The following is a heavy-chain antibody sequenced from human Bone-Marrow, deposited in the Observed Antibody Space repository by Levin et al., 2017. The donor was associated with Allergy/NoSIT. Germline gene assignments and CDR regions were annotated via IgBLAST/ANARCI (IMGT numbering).Heavy chain of an antibody. CDR2: IWNDGSFE. CDR3: ARDVYIGSANYFDC. Sequence: GESLKISCVASGFTFNLYGMHWIRQAPGKRLEWVAVIWNDGSFEEYAESVKGRFTISRDNSKNTLYLQMNNLGVEDTATYYCARDVYIGSANYFDCWGQGTQVSVSS. J-gene: IGHJ4*02. D-gene: IGHD5/OR15-5a*01. CDR1: GFTFNLYG. V-gene: IGHV3-33*01.